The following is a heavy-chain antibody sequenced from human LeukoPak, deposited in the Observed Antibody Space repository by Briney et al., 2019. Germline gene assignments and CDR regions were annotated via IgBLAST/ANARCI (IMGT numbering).Heavy chain of an antibody. J-gene: IGHJ5*02. CDR3: AKEASSSWFDP. D-gene: IGHD6-6*01. CDR1: GFTFDDYA. CDR2: ISWNSGSI. Sequence: GGSLRLSCAASGFTFDDYAMHWVRQAPGKGLEWVSGISWNSGSIGYADSVRGRFTISRDNAKNSLYLQMNSLRAEDTALYYCAKEASSSWFDPWGQGTLVTVSS. V-gene: IGHV3-9*01.